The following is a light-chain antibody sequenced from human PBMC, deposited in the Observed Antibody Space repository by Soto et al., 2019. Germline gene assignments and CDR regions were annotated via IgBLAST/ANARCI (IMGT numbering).Light chain of an antibody. CDR1: EGVSRN. CDR2: GAS. V-gene: IGKV3-15*01. CDR3: QQYDKWPRIT. Sequence: EMVMTQSPATLSLSPGERVTLSCRASEGVSRNLAWYQQKPGQAPRLLIYGASTRATGIPARFSGSGSGTEFTLTISGLQSDDFAIYYCQQYDKWPRITFGQGTRLDIK. J-gene: IGKJ5*01.